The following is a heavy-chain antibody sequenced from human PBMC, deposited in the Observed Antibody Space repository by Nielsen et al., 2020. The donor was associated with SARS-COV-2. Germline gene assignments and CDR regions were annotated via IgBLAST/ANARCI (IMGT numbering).Heavy chain of an antibody. CDR2: INPATGNP. D-gene: IGHD1-1*01. J-gene: IGHJ6*02. CDR3: ARNLFYVLDYYYYYYGMDV. V-gene: IGHV7-4-1*02. Sequence: WVRQAPGQGLEWMGWINPATGNPTYAQGFTGRFVFSLDTSVSTAYLQISSLKAEDTAVYYCARNLFYVLDYYYYYYGMDVWGQGTTVTVSS.